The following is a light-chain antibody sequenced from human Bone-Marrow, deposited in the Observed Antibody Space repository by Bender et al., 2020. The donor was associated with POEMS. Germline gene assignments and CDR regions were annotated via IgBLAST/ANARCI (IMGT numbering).Light chain of an antibody. CDR2: KDN. CDR3: QSADTSGVSVV. J-gene: IGLJ2*01. CDR1: ALPKQY. V-gene: IGLV3-25*03. Sequence: SYELTQPPSVSVSPGQTARITCSGDALPKQYASWYQQRPGQAPLLVIYKDNERPSGIPERFSGSSSGTTVTLTISGVQAEDEADYYCQSADTSGVSVVFGGGTTLTVL.